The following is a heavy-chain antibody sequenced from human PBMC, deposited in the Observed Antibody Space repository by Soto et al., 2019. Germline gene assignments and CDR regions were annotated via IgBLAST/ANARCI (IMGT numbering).Heavy chain of an antibody. J-gene: IGHJ4*02. Sequence: QVQLVESGGGVVQPGRSLRLSCVASGFRFSDYAMHWVRQAPGKGLEWLAVISHDGSQKYYADSVKGRFTISRDNSISTLYLQMNSQNAEDTAVYYCATFGDYSVDFDFWGQGTQINVSS. V-gene: IGHV3-30-3*01. CDR2: ISHDGSQK. D-gene: IGHD4-17*01. CDR3: ATFGDYSVDFDF. CDR1: GFRFSDYA.